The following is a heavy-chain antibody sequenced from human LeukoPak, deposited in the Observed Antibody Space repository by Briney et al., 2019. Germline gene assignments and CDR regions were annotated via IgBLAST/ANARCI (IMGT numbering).Heavy chain of an antibody. Sequence: ASVKVSCKASGYTFISYYMHWVRQAPGQGVEWMGWINPNSGCTDYAQKSQGSVTMTRDTSISTAYMELSRLRSDDTAVYYCARLSGSYYFDYWGQGTLVTVSS. CDR3: ARLSGSYYFDY. CDR1: GYTFISYY. V-gene: IGHV1-2*02. J-gene: IGHJ4*02. D-gene: IGHD1-26*01. CDR2: INPNSGCT.